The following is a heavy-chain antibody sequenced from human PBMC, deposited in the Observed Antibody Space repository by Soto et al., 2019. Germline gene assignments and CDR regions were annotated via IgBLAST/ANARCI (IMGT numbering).Heavy chain of an antibody. V-gene: IGHV3-30*18. CDR2: ISYDGSNK. CDR1: GFTFSSYG. J-gene: IGHJ6*03. D-gene: IGHD2-15*01. CDR3: AKVAVIFYYYYMDV. Sequence: VQLVESGGGVVQPGRSLRLSCAASGFTFSSYGMHWVRQAPGKGLEWVAVISYDGSNKYYADSVKGRFTISRDNSKNTLYLQMNSLRAEDTAVYYCAKVAVIFYYYYMDVWGKGTTVTVSS.